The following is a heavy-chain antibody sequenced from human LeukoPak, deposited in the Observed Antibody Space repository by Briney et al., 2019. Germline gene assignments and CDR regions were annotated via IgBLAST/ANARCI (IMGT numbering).Heavy chain of an antibody. J-gene: IGHJ4*02. Sequence: GGSLRLSCAASGFTFSSYGMHWVRQAPGKGLEWVAVIWYDGSNKYYADSVKGRFTISRDNSKNTLYLQMNSLRAEDTAVYYCAKLASGYDLTKFDYWGQGTLVTVSS. CDR2: IWYDGSNK. CDR3: AKLASGYDLTKFDY. CDR1: GFTFSSYG. D-gene: IGHD5-12*01. V-gene: IGHV3-33*06.